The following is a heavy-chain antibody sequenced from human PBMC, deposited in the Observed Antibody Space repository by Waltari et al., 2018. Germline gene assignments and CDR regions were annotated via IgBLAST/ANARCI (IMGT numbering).Heavy chain of an antibody. J-gene: IGHJ4*02. Sequence: QVQLQESGPGLVKPSETLSLTCAVPGSSFSRGYYWGWIRQPPGKRLEFIGSIYHSGTTYYNPSLKSRVTILLDTSKTQFSLMLRSVTAADTAVYFCARWFHGDSPSHFDYWGQGTLVTVSS. CDR1: GSSFSRGYY. CDR2: IYHSGTT. D-gene: IGHD2-21*02. CDR3: ARWFHGDSPSHFDY. V-gene: IGHV4-38-2*01.